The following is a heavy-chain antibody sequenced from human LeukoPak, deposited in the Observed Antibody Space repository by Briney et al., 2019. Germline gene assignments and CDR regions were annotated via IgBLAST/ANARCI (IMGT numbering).Heavy chain of an antibody. CDR1: GGTFSSYA. D-gene: IGHD3-9*01. CDR3: ASGSYDILTGYPNWFDP. CDR2: IIPIFGTA. J-gene: IGHJ5*02. Sequence: ASVKVSCKASGGTFSSYAISWVRQAPGQGLEWMGGIIPIFGTANYAQKFQGRVTITTDESTSTAYMELSSLRSEDTAVYYCASGSYDILTGYPNWFDPWGQGTLVTVSS. V-gene: IGHV1-69*05.